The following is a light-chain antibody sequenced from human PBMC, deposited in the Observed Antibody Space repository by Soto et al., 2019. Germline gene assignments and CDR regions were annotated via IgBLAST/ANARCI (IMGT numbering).Light chain of an antibody. V-gene: IGKV3-15*01. CDR2: GAS. CDR1: QSVSSN. J-gene: IGKJ2*01. Sequence: EIVMTQSPATLSVSPGERATLSCRASQSVSSNLAWYQQKPGQAPRLLLYGASTRATGIPARFSGSGSGTEFTLTISSLQSEDFAVYYCQHYNNWPSYTFGQGTKLEIK. CDR3: QHYNNWPSYT.